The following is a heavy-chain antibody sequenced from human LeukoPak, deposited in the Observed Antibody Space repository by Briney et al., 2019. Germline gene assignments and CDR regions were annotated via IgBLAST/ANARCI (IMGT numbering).Heavy chain of an antibody. CDR2: INHSGST. Sequence: SETLSLTCAVSGGSFSGYYWSWVRQPPGKGLEWIGEINHSGSTNYNPSLKSRITISVDTSKNQFSLKLSSVTAADTAVYYCAIHIVVVPAAKKKNWFDPWGQGTLVTVFS. J-gene: IGHJ5*02. CDR3: AIHIVVVPAAKKKNWFDP. D-gene: IGHD2-2*01. CDR1: GGSFSGYY. V-gene: IGHV4-34*01.